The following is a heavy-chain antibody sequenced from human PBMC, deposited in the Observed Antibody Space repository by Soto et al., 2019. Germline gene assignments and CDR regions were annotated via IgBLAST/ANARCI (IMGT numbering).Heavy chain of an antibody. V-gene: IGHV1-69*01. CDR2: IIPIFGTA. D-gene: IGHD2-2*01. CDR1: GGTFSSYA. Sequence: QVQLVQSGAEVKKPGSSVKVSCKASGGTFSSYAISWVRQAPGQGLEWMGGIIPIFGTANYAQKFQGRVTITADESTSTAYIELSSLRSEDTAVYYCARAEGYCSSTSCYGRFDYWVQGTLVTVSS. CDR3: ARAEGYCSSTSCYGRFDY. J-gene: IGHJ4*02.